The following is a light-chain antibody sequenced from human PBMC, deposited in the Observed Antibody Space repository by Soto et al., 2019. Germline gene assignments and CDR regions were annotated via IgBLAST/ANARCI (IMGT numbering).Light chain of an antibody. CDR2: GSS. CDR1: ETVGTN. Sequence: IVLTQSPATLSVSPGERVTLSCRASETVGTNLDWYQQRPGQPPRLLIYGSSTRATGISATFSGSGSRTEFTLTISSLQSEDSAVYYCQQYNNWGLSFGGGTRVEIK. J-gene: IGKJ4*01. CDR3: QQYNNWGLS. V-gene: IGKV3D-15*01.